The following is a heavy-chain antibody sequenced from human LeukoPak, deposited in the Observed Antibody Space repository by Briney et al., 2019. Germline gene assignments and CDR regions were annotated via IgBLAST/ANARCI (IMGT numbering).Heavy chain of an antibody. CDR1: GYTFSSYG. CDR3: ARVRYSSGCEY. CDR2: SSPYNGNT. J-gene: IGHJ4*02. Sequence: ASVKVSCKTSGYTFSSYGLTWMRQAPGQGPEWLGWSSPYNGNTNYAQKFQGRVTMTRDTSISTAYMELSRLRSDDTAVYYCARVRYSSGCEYWGQGTLVTVSS. V-gene: IGHV1-18*01. D-gene: IGHD6-19*01.